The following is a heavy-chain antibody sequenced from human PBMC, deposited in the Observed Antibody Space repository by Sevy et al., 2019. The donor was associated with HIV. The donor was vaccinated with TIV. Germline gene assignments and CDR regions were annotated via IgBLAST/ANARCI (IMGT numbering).Heavy chain of an antibody. CDR2: IKRKTDGATR. Sequence: GGSLRLSCVASGFTFNKAWMSWVRQAPGKGLEWVGRIKRKTDGATRDLAAPVKGRIIISRDDSKNTLYLQISNLKIENTGVYFCAEGVGASYFDYWGQGTLVTVSS. V-gene: IGHV3-15*01. CDR3: AEGVGASYFDY. CDR1: GFTFNKAW. J-gene: IGHJ4*02. D-gene: IGHD1-26*01.